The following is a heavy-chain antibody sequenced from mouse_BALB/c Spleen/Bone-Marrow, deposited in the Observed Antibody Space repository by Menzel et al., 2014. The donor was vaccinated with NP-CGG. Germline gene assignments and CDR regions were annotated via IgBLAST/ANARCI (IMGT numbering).Heavy chain of an antibody. Sequence: LVESGAELVKPGASVKMSCKASGYTFTSYWMHWVKQRPGQGLEWIGVIDPSDSYTSYNQKFKGKATLTVDTSSSTAYMHLSSLTSEDSAVYYCTRSRDYGNWFAYWGQGTLVTVSA. CDR1: GYTFTSYW. V-gene: IGHV1S127*01. CDR2: IDPSDSYT. CDR3: TRSRDYGNWFAY. J-gene: IGHJ3*01. D-gene: IGHD2-1*01.